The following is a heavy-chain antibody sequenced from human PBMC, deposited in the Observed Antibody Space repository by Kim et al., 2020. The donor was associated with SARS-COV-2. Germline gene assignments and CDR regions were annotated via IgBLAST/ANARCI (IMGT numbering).Heavy chain of an antibody. CDR1: GGTFSSYA. CDR3: ARGAAGIKYYYYGMDV. J-gene: IGHJ6*02. CDR2: IIPIFGTA. V-gene: IGHV1-69*13. Sequence: SVKVSCKASGGTFSSYAISWVRQAPGQGLEWMGGIIPIFGTANYAQKFQGRVTITADESTSTAYMELSSLRSEDTAVYYCARGAAGIKYYYYGMDVWGQGTTVTVSS. D-gene: IGHD6-13*01.